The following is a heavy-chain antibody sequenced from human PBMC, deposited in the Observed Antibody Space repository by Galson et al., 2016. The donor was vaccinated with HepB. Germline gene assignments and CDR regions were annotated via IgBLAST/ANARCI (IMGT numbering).Heavy chain of an antibody. CDR2: IYPGDSDT. CDR1: GYTFRGDW. CDR3: ARRADIVKNWFDP. J-gene: IGHJ5*02. V-gene: IGHV5-51*01. Sequence: QSGAEVKKPGDSLKISCKASGYTFRGDWMAWVRQMPGKGLEWMGMIYPGDSDTRYSPSFQGQVTIAADTSISTAYLQWSSLKASDTAVYYCARRADIVKNWFDPWGKGTLVTVSS. D-gene: IGHD2-15*01.